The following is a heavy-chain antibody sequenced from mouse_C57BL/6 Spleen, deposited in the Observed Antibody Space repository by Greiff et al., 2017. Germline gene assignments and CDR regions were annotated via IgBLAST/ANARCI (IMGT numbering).Heavy chain of an antibody. CDR1: GYTFTSYW. Sequence: QVQLQQPGAELVRPGSSVKLSCKASGYTFTSYWMDWVKQRPGQGLEWIGNIYPSDNETHYNQKFKDKATLTVDKSSSTAYMQLSSLTSEDSAVYYCARNYGSRYAMDYWSQGTSVTVSS. CDR2: IYPSDNET. D-gene: IGHD1-1*01. CDR3: ARNYGSRYAMDY. V-gene: IGHV1-61*01. J-gene: IGHJ4*01.